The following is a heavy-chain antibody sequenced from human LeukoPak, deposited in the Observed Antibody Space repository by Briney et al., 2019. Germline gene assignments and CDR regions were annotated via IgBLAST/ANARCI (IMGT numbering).Heavy chain of an antibody. D-gene: IGHD3-3*01. CDR3: ARGSYYDFWSGLNGGHWFDP. CDR1: GGSFSSGQY. V-gene: IGHV4-34*01. J-gene: IGHJ5*02. Sequence: SSETLSLTCAVFGGSFSSGQYWSWIRQPPGKGLEWIGEINHSGSSNYNPALKSRVTISVDTSKNQFSLKLSSVTAADTAVYYCARGSYYDFWSGLNGGHWFDPWGQGTLVTVSS. CDR2: INHSGSS.